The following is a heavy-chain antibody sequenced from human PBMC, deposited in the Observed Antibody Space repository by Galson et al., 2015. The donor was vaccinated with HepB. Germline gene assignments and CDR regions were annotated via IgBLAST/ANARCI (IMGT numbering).Heavy chain of an antibody. CDR1: GYTFTSYY. CDR3: ARDAPPVIVVVPAAIGEGWFDP. Sequence: SVKVSCKASGYTFTSYYMHWVRQAPGQGLEWMGIINPSGGSTSYAQKFQGRVTMTRDTSTSTVYMELSSLRSEDTAVYYCARDAPPVIVVVPAAIGEGWFDPWGQGTLVTVSS. V-gene: IGHV1-46*01. J-gene: IGHJ5*02. CDR2: INPSGGST. D-gene: IGHD2-2*01.